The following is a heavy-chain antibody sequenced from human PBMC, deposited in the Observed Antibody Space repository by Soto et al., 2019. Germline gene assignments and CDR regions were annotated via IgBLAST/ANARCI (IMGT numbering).Heavy chain of an antibody. CDR1: GYAFSKYG. D-gene: IGHD5-12*01. CDR3: ATSYDSGFDH. J-gene: IGHJ5*02. V-gene: IGHV1-18*04. Sequence: QLQLVQSGAEVERPGASVRVSCKAYGYAFSKYGISWIRQAPGQGREWMGWIRPDNGDTNSAQKFQGRVTMTTDTSSNTAYMELRSLRSDDTAVYYCATSYDSGFDHWGQGTLVSVSS. CDR2: IRPDNGDT.